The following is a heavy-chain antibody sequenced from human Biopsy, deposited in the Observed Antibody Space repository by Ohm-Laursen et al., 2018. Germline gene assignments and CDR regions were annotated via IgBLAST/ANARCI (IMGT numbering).Heavy chain of an antibody. D-gene: IGHD2-15*01. V-gene: IGHV3-23*01. CDR1: GFTFNTYA. Sequence: SLRLSCAASGFTFNTYAMTWVRQAPGKGLEWVSGLSGSGGSTFYADSVRGRFTISRDNSENTLYLQMNSLRAEDTAVYYCAKGLVVVGAFDIWGQGTVVTVSS. CDR3: AKGLVVVGAFDI. CDR2: LSGSGGST. J-gene: IGHJ3*02.